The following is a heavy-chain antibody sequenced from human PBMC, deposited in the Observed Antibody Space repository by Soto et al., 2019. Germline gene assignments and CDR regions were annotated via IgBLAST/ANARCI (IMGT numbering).Heavy chain of an antibody. CDR3: ARDPENIVVVVAATPANWFDP. CDR2: INPSGGST. J-gene: IGHJ5*02. Sequence: QVQLVQSGAEVKKPGASVKVSCKASGYTFTSYYMHWVRQAPGQGLEWMGIINPSGGSTSYAQKFQGRVTMTRDTSTSTVYMELSSLRSEDTAVSYCARDPENIVVVVAATPANWFDPWGQGTLVTVSS. V-gene: IGHV1-46*01. D-gene: IGHD2-15*01. CDR1: GYTFTSYY.